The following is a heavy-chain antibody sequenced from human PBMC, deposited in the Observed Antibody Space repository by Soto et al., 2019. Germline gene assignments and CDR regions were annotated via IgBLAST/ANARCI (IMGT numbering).Heavy chain of an antibody. D-gene: IGHD3-10*01. Sequence: SETLSLTCTVSNGSLSSNYWSWIRQSPGKGLEWIGNIYCSGSTNYNPSLKSRVTMSVXXXKXXXXLKXXSVXAAXTGVYFCARSFMVPVDFFDYWGQGTLVTVSS. J-gene: IGHJ4*02. V-gene: IGHV4-59*01. CDR1: NGSLSSNY. CDR3: ARSFMVPVDFFDY. CDR2: IYCSGST.